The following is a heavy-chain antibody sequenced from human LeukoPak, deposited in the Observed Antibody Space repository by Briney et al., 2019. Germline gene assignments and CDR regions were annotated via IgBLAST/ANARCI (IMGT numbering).Heavy chain of an antibody. V-gene: IGHV1-46*01. Sequence: ASVKVSCKASGYTFTSNHIHCVRQAPGQGLEWMGVINPSGDSTSYAQKFQGRVTMTRDTSTSTVYMELSSLRSEDTAIYYCAKLAASETGEGSWGQGTLVTVST. CDR2: INPSGDST. CDR3: AKLAASETGEGS. D-gene: IGHD6-13*01. CDR1: GYTFTSNH. J-gene: IGHJ5*02.